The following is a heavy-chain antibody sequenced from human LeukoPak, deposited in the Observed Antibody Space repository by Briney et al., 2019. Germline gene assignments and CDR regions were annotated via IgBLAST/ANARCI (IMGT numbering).Heavy chain of an antibody. V-gene: IGHV4-34*01. J-gene: IGHJ4*02. CDR3: ARGATRYYYGSGNVKGGY. Sequence: PSETLSLTCAVDGGSFSGYYWSWIRQPPGKGLEWIGEINHSGSTNYNPSLKSRVTISVDTSKNQFSLKLSSVTAADTAVYYCARGATRYYYGSGNVKGGYWGQGTLVTVSS. CDR2: INHSGST. CDR1: GGSFSGYY. D-gene: IGHD3-10*01.